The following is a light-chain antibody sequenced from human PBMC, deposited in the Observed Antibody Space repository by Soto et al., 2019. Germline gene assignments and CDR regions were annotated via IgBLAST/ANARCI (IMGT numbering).Light chain of an antibody. CDR1: ESVFSSR. Sequence: ELVLTQSPVTLSLSPGERATLSCRASESVFSSRLVWYQQKAGQAPRLLIHGASTRATGTPDRFSGSGSGTDFTLTISRLEPEDFAVYYCQQYGPSPMYTFGQGTNLEIK. CDR2: GAS. V-gene: IGKV3-20*01. J-gene: IGKJ2*01. CDR3: QQYGPSPMYT.